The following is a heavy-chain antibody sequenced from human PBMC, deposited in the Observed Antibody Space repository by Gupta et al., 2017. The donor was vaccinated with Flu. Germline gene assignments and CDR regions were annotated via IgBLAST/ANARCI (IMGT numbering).Heavy chain of an antibody. J-gene: IGHJ6*03. D-gene: IGHD2-15*01. CDR1: GYTFSSYD. CDR3: ESRIKDSVYDYLDD. V-gene: IGHV1-8*01. Sequence: QVQLVQSGAEVKKPGASVKVSCKASGYTFSSYDINWVRQASGQGPEWMGWINPNSGNTGYAQKFQGRVTMTRNNSISTAYMEMTSLKSEDTAVYECESRIKDSVYDYLDDWGRGTEVTVSS. CDR2: INPNSGNT.